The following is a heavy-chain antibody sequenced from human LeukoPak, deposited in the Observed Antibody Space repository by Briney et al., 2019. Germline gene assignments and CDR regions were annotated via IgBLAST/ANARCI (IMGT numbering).Heavy chain of an antibody. CDR2: INTNTGNP. J-gene: IGHJ4*02. Sequence: ASVKVSCKASGYTFTGYYLHWVRQAPGQGLEWMGWINTNTGNPTYAQGFTGRFVFSLDTSASTAYLQISSLKAEDTAVYYCARDWGGWNQAYWGQGTLVTVSS. V-gene: IGHV7-4-1*02. CDR3: ARDWGGWNQAY. D-gene: IGHD1-1*01. CDR1: GYTFTGYY.